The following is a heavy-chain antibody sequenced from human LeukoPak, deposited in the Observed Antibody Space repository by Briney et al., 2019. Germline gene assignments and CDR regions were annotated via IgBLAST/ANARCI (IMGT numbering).Heavy chain of an antibody. CDR3: ARALLRYCRGTSCYWFDP. CDR1: GDTFSSYV. Sequence: SVRVSCKASGDTFSSYVISWVRQAPGKGLEWMGGIIPIFGTANYAQKFQGRVTITADESTSTAYMELSSLRSEDTAVYYGARALLRYCRGTSCYWFDPWGQGTLVTVSS. CDR2: IIPIFGTA. V-gene: IGHV1-69*01. J-gene: IGHJ5*02. D-gene: IGHD2-2*01.